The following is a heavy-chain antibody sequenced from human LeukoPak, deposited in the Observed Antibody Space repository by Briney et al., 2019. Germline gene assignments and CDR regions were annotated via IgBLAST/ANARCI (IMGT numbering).Heavy chain of an antibody. CDR2: IKRKGDDGTI. D-gene: IGHD6-6*01. Sequence: PGGSLRLSCAASGFTLSNAWMSWVRQAPGKELEWVGRIKRKGDDGTIDYAAPVKGRLTISRDDSKNTLYLQMNSLKSEDTAVYYFTAVTRRSDFDYWGQGTLVTVSS. J-gene: IGHJ4*02. V-gene: IGHV3-15*01. CDR3: TAVTRRSDFDY. CDR1: GFTLSNAW.